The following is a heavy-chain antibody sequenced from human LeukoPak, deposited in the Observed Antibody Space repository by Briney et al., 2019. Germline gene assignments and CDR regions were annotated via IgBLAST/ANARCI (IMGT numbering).Heavy chain of an antibody. D-gene: IGHD3-10*01. V-gene: IGHV3-23*01. Sequence: SGGSLRLSCAASGFTFSSYGVSWVRQAPGKGLEWVSAICGSGGSTYYADSVKGRFTISRDNSKNTLYLQMNSLRAEDTAVYYCAKDPDYYGSGSYSDYWGQGTLVTVSS. CDR3: AKDPDYYGSGSYSDY. J-gene: IGHJ4*02. CDR1: GFTFSSYG. CDR2: ICGSGGST.